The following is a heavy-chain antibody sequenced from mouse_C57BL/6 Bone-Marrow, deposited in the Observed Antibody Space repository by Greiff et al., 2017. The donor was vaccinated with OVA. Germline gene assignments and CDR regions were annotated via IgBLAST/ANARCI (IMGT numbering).Heavy chain of an antibody. CDR2: ISSGGSYT. CDR1: GFTFSSYG. CDR3: ARHALYYGSHYYAMDY. D-gene: IGHD1-1*01. Sequence: EVKLVESGGDLVKPGGSLKLSCAASGFTFSSYGMSWVRQTPDKRLEWVATISSGGSYTYYPDSVKGRFTISRDNAKNTLYLQMSILKSEDTAMYYCARHALYYGSHYYAMDYWGQGTSVTVSS. J-gene: IGHJ4*01. V-gene: IGHV5-6*02.